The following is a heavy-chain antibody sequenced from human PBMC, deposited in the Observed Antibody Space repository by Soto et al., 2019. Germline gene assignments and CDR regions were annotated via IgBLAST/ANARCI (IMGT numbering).Heavy chain of an antibody. CDR2: IIPIFGTA. CDR3: ARDDFWSGYYAWPMDV. Sequence: QVQLVQSGAEVKKPGSSVKVSCKASGGTFSSYAISWVRQAPGQGLEWMGGIIPIFGTANYAQKFQGRGTITADESTSTAYMELSSLRSEDTAVYYCARDDFWSGYYAWPMDVWGQGTTVTVSS. J-gene: IGHJ6*02. CDR1: GGTFSSYA. D-gene: IGHD3-3*01. V-gene: IGHV1-69*01.